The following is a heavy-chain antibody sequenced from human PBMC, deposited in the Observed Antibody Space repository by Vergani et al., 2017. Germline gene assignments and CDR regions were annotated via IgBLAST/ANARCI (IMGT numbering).Heavy chain of an antibody. D-gene: IGHD2-2*02. Sequence: EVQLVESGGGLVQPGGSLRLSCAASGFTFSSYSMNWVRQAPGKGLEWVSYISSSSSTIYYADSVKGRFTISRDNAKNSLYLQMNSLRAEDTAVYYCARDCSSTSCYKAFDIWGQGIMVTASS. CDR1: GFTFSSYS. V-gene: IGHV3-48*01. CDR3: ARDCSSTSCYKAFDI. J-gene: IGHJ3*02. CDR2: ISSSSSTI.